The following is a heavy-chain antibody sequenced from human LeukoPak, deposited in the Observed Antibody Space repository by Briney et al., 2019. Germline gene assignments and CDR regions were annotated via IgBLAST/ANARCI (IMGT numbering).Heavy chain of an antibody. V-gene: IGHV4-39*02. Sequence: SETLSLTCTVSVDSISSSSYYWGWIRQPPGKGLEWIATIYHTGSIYYNPSLKSRVTISLDTSNNHFSLRLSSVTAADTATYYCATLIHNIPGPPGDYWGQGTLVTVSS. J-gene: IGHJ4*02. CDR3: ATLIHNIPGPPGDY. D-gene: IGHD2-2*01. CDR2: IYHTGSI. CDR1: VDSISSSSYY.